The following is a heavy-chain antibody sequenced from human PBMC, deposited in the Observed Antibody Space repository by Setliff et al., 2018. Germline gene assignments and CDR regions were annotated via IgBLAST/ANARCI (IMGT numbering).Heavy chain of an antibody. CDR2: INHSGTT. J-gene: IGHJ3*01. CDR1: GVSFSDYY. Sequence: SETLSLTCTVYGVSFSDYYWGWVRQSPGKGLDWIGEINHSGTTNYDPSLEGRISISVDTSKRQFSLKLTSVTAADTALYYCRQAVVGRDVFDVWGQGTMVTVSS. D-gene: IGHD1-1*01. CDR3: RQAVVGRDVFDV. V-gene: IGHV4-34*01.